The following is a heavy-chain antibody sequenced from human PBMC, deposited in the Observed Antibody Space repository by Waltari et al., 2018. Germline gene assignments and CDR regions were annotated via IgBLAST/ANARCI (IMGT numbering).Heavy chain of an antibody. D-gene: IGHD3-9*01. Sequence: EVQMVESGGGLVQPGGPLRLSCAASGFTFSSHLLHWVRQGPGKGLVWVARINDDGSRTTYADSVKGRVTISRDNAKNILYLEMSSLTAEDTAVYYCGRESTTDWYVDHWGQGTLVTVSS. CDR3: GRESTTDWYVDH. CDR2: INDDGSRT. J-gene: IGHJ4*02. CDR1: GFTFSSHL. V-gene: IGHV3-74*01.